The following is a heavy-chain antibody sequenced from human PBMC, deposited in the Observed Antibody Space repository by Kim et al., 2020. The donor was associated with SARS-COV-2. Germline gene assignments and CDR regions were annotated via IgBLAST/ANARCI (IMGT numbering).Heavy chain of an antibody. CDR1: GYTLTELS. CDR2: FDPEDGET. V-gene: IGHV1-24*01. D-gene: IGHD1-26*01. J-gene: IGHJ3*02. CDR3: ATGLVGATFLVGAFDI. Sequence: ASVKVSCKVSGYTLTELSMHWVRQAPGKGLEWMGGFDPEDGETIYAQKFQGRVTMTEDTSTDTAYMELSSLRSEDTAVYYCATGLVGATFLVGAFDIWGQGTMVTVSS.